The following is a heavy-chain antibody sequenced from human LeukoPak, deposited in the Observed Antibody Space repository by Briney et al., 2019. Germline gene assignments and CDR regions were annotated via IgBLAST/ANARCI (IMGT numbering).Heavy chain of an antibody. CDR1: GFTFSSYA. Sequence: AGGSLRLSCAASGFTFSSYAMSWVRQAPGKGLEWVSAISGSGGSTYYADSVKGRFTISRDNAENSLYLQMNSLRAEDTAVYYCAREVRGLGMDVWGQGTTVTVSS. CDR3: AREVRGLGMDV. CDR2: ISGSGGST. V-gene: IGHV3-23*01. J-gene: IGHJ6*02.